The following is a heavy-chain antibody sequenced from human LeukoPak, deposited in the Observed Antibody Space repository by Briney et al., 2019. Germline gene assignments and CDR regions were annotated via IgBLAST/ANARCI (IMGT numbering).Heavy chain of an antibody. V-gene: IGHV3-7*01. J-gene: IGHJ3*02. CDR1: GFTFSSYW. D-gene: IGHD2/OR15-2a*01. CDR3: ARRNIGIFSNAFDI. Sequence: PGGSLRLSCAASGFTFSSYWMNWVRQVPGKGLEWVADIKQDGSEKYYVDSVKGRFTISRDNAKNSLYLQMNSLRAEDTAVYYCARRNIGIFSNAFDIWGQGTMVTVSS. CDR2: IKQDGSEK.